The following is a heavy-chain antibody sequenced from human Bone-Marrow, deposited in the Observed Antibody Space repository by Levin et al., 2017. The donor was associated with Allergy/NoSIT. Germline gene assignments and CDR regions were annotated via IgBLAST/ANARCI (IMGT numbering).Heavy chain of an antibody. CDR1: GFTSAVFG. CDR3: AKHRDFDNGGYYIGGPLDS. CDR2: ITGNGVGT. Sequence: GGSLRLSCAGSGFTSAVFGMSWVRQAPGKGLEWVSGITGNGVGTFYTQSVKGRFTISRDSSDNTVFLQMDRLTVEDTAVYYCAKHRDFDNGGYYIGGPLDSWGQGSLVTVSS. D-gene: IGHD3-3*01. J-gene: IGHJ4*02. V-gene: IGHV3-23*01.